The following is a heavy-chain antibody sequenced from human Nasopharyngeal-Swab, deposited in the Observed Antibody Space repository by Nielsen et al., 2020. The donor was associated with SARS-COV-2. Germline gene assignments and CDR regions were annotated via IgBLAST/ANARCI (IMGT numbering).Heavy chain of an antibody. V-gene: IGHV3-9*01. CDR1: GFTFDDYA. J-gene: IGHJ4*02. CDR2: ISWNSGSI. CDR3: AKVGTGDSRDY. D-gene: IGHD1-26*01. Sequence: GGSLRLSCAASGFTFDDYAMHWVRQAPGKGLEWVSGISWNSGSIGYADSVKGRFTISRDNAKNSLYLRMNSLRAEDTALYYCAKVGTGDSRDYWGQGTLVTVSS.